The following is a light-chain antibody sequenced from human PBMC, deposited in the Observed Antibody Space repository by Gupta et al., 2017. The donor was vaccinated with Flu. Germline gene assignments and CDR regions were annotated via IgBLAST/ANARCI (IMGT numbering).Light chain of an antibody. CDR1: QSVLYSSSNKNY. CDR2: WAS. V-gene: IGKV4-1*01. J-gene: IGKJ4*01. CDR3: QQYYSAPLT. Sequence: DLVMTQPPDSLAVSLGERATINCKSSQSVLYSSSNKNYLAWYQQKPGQPPKLLIYWASTRESGVPDRFSGSGSGTDFALTIRSLQAEDVAVYYCQQYYSAPLTFGGGTKVEIK.